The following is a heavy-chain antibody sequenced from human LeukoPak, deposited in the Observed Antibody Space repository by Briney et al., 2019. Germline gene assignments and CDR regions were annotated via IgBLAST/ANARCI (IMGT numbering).Heavy chain of an antibody. CDR2: IYYSGST. J-gene: IGHJ4*02. D-gene: IGHD3-10*01. V-gene: IGHV4-59*12. CDR1: GGSISSYY. Sequence: PSETLSLTCTVSGGSISSYYWSWIRQPPGKGLEWIGYIYYSGSTNYNPSLKSRVTMSVDTSKNQFSLKLSSVTAADTAVYYCARDTLWFGELFVSVLQGNFDYWGQGTLVTVSS. CDR3: ARDTLWFGELFVSVLQGNFDY.